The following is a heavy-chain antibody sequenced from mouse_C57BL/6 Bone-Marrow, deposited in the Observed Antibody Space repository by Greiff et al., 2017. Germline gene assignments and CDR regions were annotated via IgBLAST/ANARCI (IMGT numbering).Heavy chain of an antibody. CDR3: ARSRDYDGSSTYWGFDV. Sequence: EVQLQQSGPELVKPGASVKISCKASGYSFADYNMNWVKQSHGKSLEWIGVINPNYGTTSYNQKFKGKATLTVDQSSSTAYMQLNSLTSEDSAVYYCARSRDYDGSSTYWGFDVWGTGTTVTVSS. D-gene: IGHD1-1*01. V-gene: IGHV1-39*01. CDR1: GYSFADYN. CDR2: INPNYGTT. J-gene: IGHJ1*03.